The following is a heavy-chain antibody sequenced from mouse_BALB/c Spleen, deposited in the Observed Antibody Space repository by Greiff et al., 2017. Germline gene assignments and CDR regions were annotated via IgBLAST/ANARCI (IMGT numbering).Heavy chain of an antibody. CDR1: GYAFSSSW. Sequence: QVQLQQSGPELVKPGASVKISCKASGYAFSSSWMNWVKQRPGQGLEWIGRIYPGDGDTNYNGKFKGKATLTADKSSSTAYMQLSSLTSVDSAVYFCARYDGAYWGQGTLVTVSA. D-gene: IGHD2-12*01. CDR2: IYPGDGDT. V-gene: IGHV1-82*01. J-gene: IGHJ3*01. CDR3: ARYDGAY.